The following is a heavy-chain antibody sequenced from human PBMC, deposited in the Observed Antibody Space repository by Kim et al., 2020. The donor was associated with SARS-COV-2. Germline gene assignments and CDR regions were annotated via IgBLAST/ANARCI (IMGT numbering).Heavy chain of an antibody. Sequence: SETLSLTCTVSGGSISSSSYYWGWIRQPPGKGLEWIGSIYYSGSTYYNPSLKSRVTISVDTSKNQFSLKLSSVTAADTAVYYCGTGIAARPFDYWGQGTLVTVSS. J-gene: IGHJ4*02. D-gene: IGHD6-6*01. CDR3: GTGIAARPFDY. CDR2: IYYSGST. CDR1: GGSISSSSYY. V-gene: IGHV4-39*01.